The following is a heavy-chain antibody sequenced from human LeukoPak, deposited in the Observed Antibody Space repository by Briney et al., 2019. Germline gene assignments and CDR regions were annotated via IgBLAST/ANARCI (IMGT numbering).Heavy chain of an antibody. CDR1: GGTSSSYA. Sequence: SVKVSCKASGGTSSSYAISWVRQAPGQGLEWMGGIIPIFGTANYAQKFQGRVTITADESTSTAYMELSSLRSEDTAVYYCARPVHYGSGTPTRGYYYGMDVWGKGTTVTVSS. J-gene: IGHJ6*04. CDR2: IIPIFGTA. D-gene: IGHD3-10*01. V-gene: IGHV1-69*13. CDR3: ARPVHYGSGTPTRGYYYGMDV.